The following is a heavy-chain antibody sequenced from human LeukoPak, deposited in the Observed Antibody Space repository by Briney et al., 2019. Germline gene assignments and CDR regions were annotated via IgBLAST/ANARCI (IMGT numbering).Heavy chain of an antibody. CDR3: ARDLAFSRLDY. Sequence: GGSLRLSCAVSGLTFSSSWMDWVRQAPGKGLEWVASINPDGIKRYSADSVKGRFTISRDNARNSLYLQMDSLRVEDTAFYYCARDLAFSRLDYWGQGVLVTVSS. CDR2: INPDGIKR. J-gene: IGHJ4*02. D-gene: IGHD2/OR15-2a*01. V-gene: IGHV3-7*01. CDR1: GLTFSSSW.